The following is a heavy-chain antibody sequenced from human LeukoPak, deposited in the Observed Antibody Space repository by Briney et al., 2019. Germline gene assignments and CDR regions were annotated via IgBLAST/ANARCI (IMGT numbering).Heavy chain of an antibody. J-gene: IGHJ4*02. CDR1: GFSLTGHD. D-gene: IGHD3-16*01. CDR3: AKDGQLGY. Sequence: PGGSLRLSCAASGFSLTGHDMHWARQAPDKGLEWVAFTRDGGYYAESVKGRFTISIDSSKNTLYLHMSSLRSEDTAIYYCAKDGQLGYWGQGTLVTVSS. CDR2: TRDGG. V-gene: IGHV3-30*02.